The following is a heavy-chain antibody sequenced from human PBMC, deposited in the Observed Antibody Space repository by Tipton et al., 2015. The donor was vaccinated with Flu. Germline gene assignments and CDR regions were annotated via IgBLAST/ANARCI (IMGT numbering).Heavy chain of an antibody. CDR2: INAGNGNT. D-gene: IGHD6-19*01. Sequence: QLVQSGAEVKKPGASVKVSCKASGYTFTSYAMHWVRQAPGQRLEWMGWINAGNGNTKYSQKFQGRVIITRDTSASTAYMELSSLRSEDTAVYYCARGSSGWWIDYWGQGTLVTVSS. J-gene: IGHJ4*02. CDR1: GYTFTSYA. CDR3: ARGSSGWWIDY. V-gene: IGHV1-3*01.